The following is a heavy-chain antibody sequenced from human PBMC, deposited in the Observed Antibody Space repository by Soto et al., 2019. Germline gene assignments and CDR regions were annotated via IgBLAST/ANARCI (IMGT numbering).Heavy chain of an antibody. J-gene: IGHJ4*02. V-gene: IGHV1-18*04. D-gene: IGHD2-15*01. Sequence: GASVKVSCKASGYTFTSYGISWVRQAPGQGLEWMGWISAYNGNTNYAQKLQGRVTMTTDTSTSTAYMELRSLRSDDTAVYYCARSVCPGSGGSCYDGVLDYWGQGTLVTVSS. CDR3: ARSVCPGSGGSCYDGVLDY. CDR2: ISAYNGNT. CDR1: GYTFTSYG.